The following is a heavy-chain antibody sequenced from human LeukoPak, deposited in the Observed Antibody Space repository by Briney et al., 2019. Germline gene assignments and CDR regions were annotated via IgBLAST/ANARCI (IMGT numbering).Heavy chain of an antibody. J-gene: IGHJ6*02. CDR2: IYYSGST. D-gene: IGHD3-9*01. V-gene: IGHV4-59*01. CDR1: GGSFSGYY. CDR3: ARTLTGYYPHYYYYGMDV. Sequence: QPSETLSLTCAVYGGSFSGYYWSWIRQPPGKGLEWIGYIYYSGSTNYNPSLKSRVTISVDTSKNQFSLKLSSVTAADTAVYYCARTLTGYYPHYYYYGMDVWGQGTTVTVSS.